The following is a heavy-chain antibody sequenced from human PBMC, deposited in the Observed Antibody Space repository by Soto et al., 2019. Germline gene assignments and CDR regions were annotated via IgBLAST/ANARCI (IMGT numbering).Heavy chain of an antibody. D-gene: IGHD3-3*01. Sequence: QVQLVQSGAEVKKPGASVKVSCKASGYTFTSYYMHWVRQAPGQGLEWMGIINPSGGSTSYAQKFQGRVTMTRDTSPSTVYMELSSLRSEDTAVYYCASRRGATIFGGGGMDVWGQGTTVTVSS. CDR3: ASRRGATIFGGGGMDV. V-gene: IGHV1-46*01. CDR1: GYTFTSYY. CDR2: INPSGGST. J-gene: IGHJ6*02.